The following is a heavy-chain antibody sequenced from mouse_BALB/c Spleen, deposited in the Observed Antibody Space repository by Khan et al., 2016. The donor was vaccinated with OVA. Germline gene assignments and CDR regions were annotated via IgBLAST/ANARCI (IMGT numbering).Heavy chain of an antibody. J-gene: IGHJ3*01. V-gene: IGHV2-9*02. CDR1: GFSLTNYG. CDR3: AREYYGGSYAFSY. D-gene: IGHD1-1*02. CDR2: IWAGGST. Sequence: QVQLKESGPGLVAPSQSLSITCTVSGFSLTNYGIHWVRQPPGKGLEWLGVIWAGGSTNYNSALMSRLNIPKDNSKSQVFLKMNSLQTDDTAMYYCAREYYGGSYAFSYWGQGALVTVSA.